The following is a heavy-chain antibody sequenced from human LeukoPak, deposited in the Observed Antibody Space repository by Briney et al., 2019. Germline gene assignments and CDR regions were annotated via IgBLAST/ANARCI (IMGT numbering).Heavy chain of an antibody. CDR3: ARGVTLLWFGELLRGKDYFDY. CDR1: GGSISSGGYY. D-gene: IGHD3-10*01. J-gene: IGHJ4*02. V-gene: IGHV4-31*03. Sequence: SETLSLTCTVSGGSISSGGYYWSWLRQHPGKGLEWIGYIYYSGSTYYNPSLKSRVTISVDTSKNQFSLKLSSVTAADTAVYYCARGVTLLWFGELLRGKDYFDYWGQGTLVTVSS. CDR2: IYYSGST.